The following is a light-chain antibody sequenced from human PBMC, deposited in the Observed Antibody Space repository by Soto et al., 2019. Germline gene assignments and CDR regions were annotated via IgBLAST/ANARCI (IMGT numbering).Light chain of an antibody. V-gene: IGLV4-69*01. J-gene: IGLJ2*01. Sequence: QSVLTQSPSASASLGASVKLTCTLSSGHSSYAIAWHQQQPEKGPRYLMKLNSDGSHSKGDGIPDRFSGSSSGAERYLTISRLQSEDEADYYCQTWGTGIHVVFCGGTKLTVL. CDR1: SGHSSYA. CDR3: QTWGTGIHVV. CDR2: LNSDGSH.